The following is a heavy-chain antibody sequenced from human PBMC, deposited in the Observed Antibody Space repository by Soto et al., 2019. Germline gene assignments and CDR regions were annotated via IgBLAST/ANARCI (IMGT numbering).Heavy chain of an antibody. CDR1: GGSVSSGSYY. Sequence: SETLSLTCTVSGGSVSSGSYYWSWIRQPPGKGLEWIGYIYYSGSTNYNPSVKGRFTISSDKSANTLFLQMDSLDTEDTAVYYCARDRRITGIVAEIDLWGRGTLVTVSS. D-gene: IGHD1-20*01. J-gene: IGHJ5*02. V-gene: IGHV4-61*01. CDR3: ARDRRITGIVAEIDL. CDR2: IYYSGST.